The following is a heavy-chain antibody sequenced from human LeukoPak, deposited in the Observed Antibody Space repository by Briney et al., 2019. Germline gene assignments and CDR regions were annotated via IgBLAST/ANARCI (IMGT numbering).Heavy chain of an antibody. Sequence: PSETLSLTCTVSGGSISSYYWNWIRQPPGKGLEWIGYIYYSGSTNYNPSLKSRVTISVDTSKNQFSLKLSSVTAADTAVYYCAREIRPGNYYYYMDVWGKGTTVTISS. CDR2: IYYSGST. D-gene: IGHD1-14*01. J-gene: IGHJ6*03. CDR1: GGSISSYY. CDR3: AREIRPGNYYYYMDV. V-gene: IGHV4-59*01.